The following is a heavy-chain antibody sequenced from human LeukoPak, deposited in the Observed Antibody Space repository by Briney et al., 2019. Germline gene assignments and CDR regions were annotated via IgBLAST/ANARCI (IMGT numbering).Heavy chain of an antibody. V-gene: IGHV3-74*01. J-gene: IGHJ6*03. D-gene: IGHD6-13*01. CDR3: ARDNSSSWYSHYMDV. CDR1: GFTFSSYW. CDR2: INTDGSST. Sequence: PGGSLRLSCAASGFTFSSYWMHWVRQAPGKGLVWVSRINTDGSSTSYADSVKGRFTISRDNAKNTLYLQMNSLRAEDTAVYYCARDNSSSWYSHYMDVWGKGTTVTVSS.